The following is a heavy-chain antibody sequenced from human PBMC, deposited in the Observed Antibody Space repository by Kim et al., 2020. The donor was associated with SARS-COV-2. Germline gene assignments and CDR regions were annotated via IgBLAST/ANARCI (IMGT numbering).Heavy chain of an antibody. V-gene: IGHV3-23*01. CDR3: AKGSPHYYYGMDV. Sequence: YTDHGQHRVTISRNNAKNTLYLQMNSLRARDTAVYYCAKGSPHYYYGMDVWGQGTTVTVSS. J-gene: IGHJ6*02.